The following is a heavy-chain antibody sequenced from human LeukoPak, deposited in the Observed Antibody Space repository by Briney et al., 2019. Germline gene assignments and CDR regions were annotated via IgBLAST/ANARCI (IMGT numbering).Heavy chain of an antibody. CDR3: AAHNYGSGSYFDY. CDR2: ISGSGGST. Sequence: PGASLRLSCAASGFTFSSYAMSWVRQAPGKGLEWVSAISGSGGSTYYADSVKGRFTISRDNSKNTLYLQMNSLRAKDTAVYYCAAHNYGSGSYFDYWGQGTLVTVSS. V-gene: IGHV3-23*01. J-gene: IGHJ4*02. CDR1: GFTFSSYA. D-gene: IGHD3-10*01.